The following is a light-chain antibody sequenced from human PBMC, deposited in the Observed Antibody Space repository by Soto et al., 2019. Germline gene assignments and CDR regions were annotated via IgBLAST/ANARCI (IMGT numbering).Light chain of an antibody. CDR3: QQYNNWPRT. CDR2: GAS. V-gene: IGKV3-15*01. J-gene: IGKJ1*01. CDR1: QSVSSN. Sequence: EIVMTQSPATLSVSPGERATLSCRASQSVSSNLAWFQQKPGQAPRLLIYGASTRATGVPAGFSGSGSGTEFTLTISRLQSEDFAFYYCQQYNNWPRTFGQGTRVEIK.